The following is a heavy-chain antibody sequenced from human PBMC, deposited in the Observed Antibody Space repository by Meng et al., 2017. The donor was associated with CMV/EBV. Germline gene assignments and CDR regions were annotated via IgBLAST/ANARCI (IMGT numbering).Heavy chain of an antibody. V-gene: IGHV1-18*01. D-gene: IGHD6-6*01. Sequence: ASVKVSCKASGYSFTSYGISWVRQAPGQGLEWMGWISAYNGDTNYAQKLQGRVTMTTDTSTTTAYMELRSLRAEDTAVYYCARVQQLARGFDYWGQGTLVTVSS. CDR2: ISAYNGDT. CDR3: ARVQQLARGFDY. J-gene: IGHJ4*02. CDR1: GYSFTSYG.